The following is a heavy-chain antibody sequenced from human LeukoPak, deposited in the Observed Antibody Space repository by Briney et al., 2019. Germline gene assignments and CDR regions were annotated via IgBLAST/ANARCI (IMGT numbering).Heavy chain of an antibody. D-gene: IGHD3-22*01. J-gene: IGHJ4*02. V-gene: IGHV4-31*03. Sequence: SETLSLTCTVSGASFSSGDQYWNWIRQSPGKGLEWIGSIHPSGMLYNNPSLESRVTISIDTSKNQFSLNLNSVAAADTAVYFCSRGLDSRKLGYWGQGTLVTVSS. CDR1: GASFSSGDQY. CDR2: IHPSGML. CDR3: SRGLDSRKLGY.